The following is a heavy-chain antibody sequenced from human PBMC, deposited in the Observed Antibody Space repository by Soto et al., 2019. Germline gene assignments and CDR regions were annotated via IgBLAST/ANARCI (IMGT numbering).Heavy chain of an antibody. CDR3: SRDSPPPRE. J-gene: IGHJ4*02. CDR1: GYTFTSYH. V-gene: IGHV1-18*01. Sequence: QVQLVQSGAEVKKPGASVKVSCKASGYTFTSYHITWVRQAPGQGLEWMGWISAYNGNTTYAQKLQGRVTMTTDTSTSTPYTEPRSLRSDDTAVYDCSRDSPPPREWGQGTVVTVSS. CDR2: ISAYNGNT.